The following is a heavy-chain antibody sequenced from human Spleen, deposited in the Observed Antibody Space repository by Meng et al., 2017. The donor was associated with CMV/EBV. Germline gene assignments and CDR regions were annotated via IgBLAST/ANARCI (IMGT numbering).Heavy chain of an antibody. Sequence: GESLKISCAASGFTFSDYYMTWIRQAPGKGLEWVSYISSSGGTIYYADSVKGRFTFSRDNAKNSLYLQMSSLRAEDTAVYYCARDLLYGEGWFDPWGQGNLVTVSS. CDR1: GFTFSDYY. V-gene: IGHV3-11*01. CDR2: ISSSGGTI. J-gene: IGHJ5*02. CDR3: ARDLLYGEGWFDP. D-gene: IGHD4-17*01.